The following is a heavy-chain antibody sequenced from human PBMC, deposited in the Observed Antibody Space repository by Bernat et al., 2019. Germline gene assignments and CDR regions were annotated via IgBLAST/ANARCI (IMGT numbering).Heavy chain of an antibody. CDR1: GFTFSSYA. Sequence: VQLVESGGGLVQPGGSLRLSCAASGFTFSSYAMHWVRQAPGKGLEWVAVISYDGSNKYYADSVKGRFTISRDNSKNTLYLQMNSLRAEDTAVYYCARDRDYEDVGAFDIWGQGTMVTVSS. D-gene: IGHD4-17*01. J-gene: IGHJ3*02. CDR2: ISYDGSNK. V-gene: IGHV3-30*01. CDR3: ARDRDYEDVGAFDI.